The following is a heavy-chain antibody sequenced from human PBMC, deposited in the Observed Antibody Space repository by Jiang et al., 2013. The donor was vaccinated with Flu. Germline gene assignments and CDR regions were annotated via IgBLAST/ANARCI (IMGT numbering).Heavy chain of an antibody. V-gene: IGHV5-10-1*01. Sequence: GAEVKKPGESLRISCKGSGYSFTSYWISWVRQMPGKGLEWMGRIDPSDSYTNYSPSFQGHVTISADKSISTAYLQWSSLKASDTAMYYCARTYCSGGSCYYGINFDYWGQGTLVTVSS. CDR1: GYSFTSYW. CDR2: IDPSDSYT. J-gene: IGHJ4*02. D-gene: IGHD2-15*01. CDR3: ARTYCSGGSCYYGINFDY.